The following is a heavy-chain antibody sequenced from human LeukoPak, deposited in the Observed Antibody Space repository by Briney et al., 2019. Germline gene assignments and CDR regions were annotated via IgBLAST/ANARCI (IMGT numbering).Heavy chain of an antibody. D-gene: IGHD2-21*01. CDR1: GFTFSSYS. CDR3: GRGCDWAFDY. V-gene: IGHV3-48*01. Sequence: RGSLRLSCAPSGFTFSSYSMNWVRHAPEEGLEWVSYISSIISNISYAGSVKGRVTISTDNAKNTLSRQMSSLTTEATAVYYCGRGCDWAFDYWGEGSLVTVSS. CDR2: ISSIISNI. J-gene: IGHJ4*02.